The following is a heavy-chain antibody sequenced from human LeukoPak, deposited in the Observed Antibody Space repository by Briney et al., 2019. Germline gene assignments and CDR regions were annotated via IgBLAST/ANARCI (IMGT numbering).Heavy chain of an antibody. CDR2: IIPILGIA. D-gene: IGHD6-13*01. Sequence: ASVKVSCKASGGTFSSYTISWVRQAPGQGLEWMGRIIPILGIANYAQKFQGRVTITADKSTSTAYMELSSLTSDDTAVYYCARGPVSTHGMDVWGQGTTVTVSS. CDR1: GGTFSSYT. J-gene: IGHJ6*02. CDR3: ARGPVSTHGMDV. V-gene: IGHV1-69*02.